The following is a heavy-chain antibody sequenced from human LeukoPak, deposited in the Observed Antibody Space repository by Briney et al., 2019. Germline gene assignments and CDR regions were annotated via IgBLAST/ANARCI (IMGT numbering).Heavy chain of an antibody. CDR3: AKFPVGSTYYYYYMDV. CDR2: ISGSGGST. V-gene: IGHV3-23*01. D-gene: IGHD5-12*01. CDR1: GFTFSSYA. Sequence: GGSLRLSCAASGFTFSSYAMSWVRQAPGKGLEWVSAISGSGGSTYYADSVKGRFTISRDNSKNTLYLQMNSLRAEDTAVYYCAKFPVGSTYYYYYMDVWGKGTTVTVPS. J-gene: IGHJ6*03.